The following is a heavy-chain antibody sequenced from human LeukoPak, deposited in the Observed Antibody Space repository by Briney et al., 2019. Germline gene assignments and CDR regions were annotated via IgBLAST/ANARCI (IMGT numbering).Heavy chain of an antibody. V-gene: IGHV1-8*01. CDR2: MNPNSGNT. D-gene: IGHD1-26*01. CDR3: ASSPSGSYYQFDY. J-gene: IGHJ4*02. Sequence: ASVNVPCKASGYTFTSYDINWVRQATGQGLEWMGWMNPNSGNTGYAQKFQGRVTMTRNTSISTAYMELSSLRSEDTAVYYCASSPSGSYYQFDYWGQGTLVTVSS. CDR1: GYTFTSYD.